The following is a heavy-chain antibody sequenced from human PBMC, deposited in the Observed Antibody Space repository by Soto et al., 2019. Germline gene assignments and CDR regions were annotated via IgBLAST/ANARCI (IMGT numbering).Heavy chain of an antibody. CDR3: ARSPKGLLGFWELRSAFDI. CDR2: NYYSGST. V-gene: IGHV4-39*01. D-gene: IGHD3-10*01. J-gene: IGHJ3*02. CDR1: GGSISSSSYY. Sequence: QRQLQESGPGLVKPSETLSLTCTVSGGSISSSSYYWGWIRQPPGKGLEWIGSNYYSGSTYYNPSLKSRVTISVETSKIPFSLKLSSVTAADTAVYYCARSPKGLLGFWELRSAFDIWGQGTMVTVSS.